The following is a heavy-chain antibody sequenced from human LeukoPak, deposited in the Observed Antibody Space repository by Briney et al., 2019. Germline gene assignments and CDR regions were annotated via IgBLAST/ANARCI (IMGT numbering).Heavy chain of an antibody. CDR2: IYYSGNT. CDR1: GGSISGYY. V-gene: IGHV4-59*01. J-gene: IGHJ4*02. CDR3: ARLRGNYFPDY. Sequence: SETLSLTCAVSGGSISGYYWTWIRQPPGKGLEWIGYIYYSGNTNYNPSLKSRLTISVDTSKNQFSLNLSSVTAADTAVYYCARLRGNYFPDYWGQGTLVTVSS. D-gene: IGHD4-11*01.